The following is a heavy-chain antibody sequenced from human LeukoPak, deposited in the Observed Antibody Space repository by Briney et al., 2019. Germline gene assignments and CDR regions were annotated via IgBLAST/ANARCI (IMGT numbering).Heavy chain of an antibody. D-gene: IGHD2-2*01. CDR2: IKEDGSEI. J-gene: IGHJ4*02. CDR1: GFPFSNYA. V-gene: IGHV3-7*01. CDR3: VRDCYGPNDH. Sequence: GGSLRLSCVASGFPFSNYAMTWVRQAPGKGLEWVANIKEDGSEIHYVDSVKGRFTISRDNTKNSLHLQMNSLRVEDTAVYYCVRDCYGPNDHWGQGTLVTVSS.